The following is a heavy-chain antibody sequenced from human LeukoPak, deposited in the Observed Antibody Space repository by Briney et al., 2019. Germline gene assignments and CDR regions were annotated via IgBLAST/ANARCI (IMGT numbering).Heavy chain of an antibody. D-gene: IGHD5-18*01. CDR3: ARGLRGYSYPF. CDR1: GGSFSGYY. V-gene: IGHV4-34*01. Sequence: SETLSLTCAVYGGSFSGYYWGWLRQPPGGGREWIGEINHSGSTNYNPSLKSRVTISVDTSKNQFSLKLSSVTAADTAVYYCARGLRGYSYPFWGQGTLVTVSS. CDR2: INHSGST. J-gene: IGHJ4*02.